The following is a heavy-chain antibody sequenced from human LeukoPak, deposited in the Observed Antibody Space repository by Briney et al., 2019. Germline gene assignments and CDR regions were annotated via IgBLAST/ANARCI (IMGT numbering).Heavy chain of an antibody. V-gene: IGHV4-31*03. CDR1: GGSISSGGYY. CDR3: AREGSNYYYDSSGYLNWFDP. Sequence: SQTLSLTCTVSGGSISSGGYYWSWIRQHPGKGLEWIGYIYYSGSTYYNPSLKSRVTISVDTSKNQFSLKLSSVTAADTAVYYCAREGSNYYYDSSGYLNWFDPWGQGTLVTVSS. J-gene: IGHJ5*02. D-gene: IGHD3-22*01. CDR2: IYYSGST.